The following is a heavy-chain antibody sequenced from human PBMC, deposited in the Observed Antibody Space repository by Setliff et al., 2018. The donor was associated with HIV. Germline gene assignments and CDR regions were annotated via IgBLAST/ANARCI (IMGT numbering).Heavy chain of an antibody. CDR1: GGSISSSTYY. Sequence: SETLSLTCTVSGGSISSSTYYWGWIRQPPGKGLEWIGTIYYSGSTYYNPSLKSRLTISVDTSKNQFSLKLSSVTAADTAVYYCARRDGYSYCFYFDYWGQGTLVTVSS. CDR2: IYYSGST. J-gene: IGHJ4*02. V-gene: IGHV4-39*01. D-gene: IGHD5-18*01. CDR3: ARRDGYSYCFYFDY.